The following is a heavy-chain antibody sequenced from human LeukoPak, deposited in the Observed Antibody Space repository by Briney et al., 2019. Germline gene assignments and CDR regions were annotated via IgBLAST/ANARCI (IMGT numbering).Heavy chain of an antibody. V-gene: IGHV4-39*07. J-gene: IGHJ6*03. Sequence: SETLSLTCTVSGGSISSSSYYWGWIRQPPGKGLEWIGSIYYSGSTYYNPSLKSRVTISVDTSKNQFSLKLSSVTAADTAVYYCVRDFVLLWFGELSYMDVWGKGTTVTVSS. CDR1: GGSISSSSYY. CDR2: IYYSGST. CDR3: VRDFVLLWFGELSYMDV. D-gene: IGHD3-10*01.